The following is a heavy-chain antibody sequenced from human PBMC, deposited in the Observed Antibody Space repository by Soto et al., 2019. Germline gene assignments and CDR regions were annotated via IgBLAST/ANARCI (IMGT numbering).Heavy chain of an antibody. V-gene: IGHV3-23*01. CDR2: ISGSGGST. J-gene: IGHJ5*02. CDR3: VKDITSGWTKSWFDP. CDR1: GFTFSGSV. D-gene: IGHD6-19*01. Sequence: GGSLRLSCAASGFTFSGSVVNWVRQAPGKGLEWVSAISGSGGSTYYADSVKGRFSIFRDNSGTTVFLQMNSLRAEDTAIYYCVKDITSGWTKSWFDPWGQGTLVTVSS.